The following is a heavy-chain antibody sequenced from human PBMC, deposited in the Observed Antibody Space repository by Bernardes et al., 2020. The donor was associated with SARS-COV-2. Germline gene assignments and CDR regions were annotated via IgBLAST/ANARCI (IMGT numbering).Heavy chain of an antibody. CDR2: MNIYGSRT. CDR1: GFSVSSYW. D-gene: IGHD3-16*01. CDR3: ARDFGGPVDH. J-gene: IGHJ4*02. V-gene: IGHV3-74*01. Sequence: GGSLRLSCAASGFSVSSYWMHWVRQAPGKGLVWVSRMNIYGSRTDYADSVRGRFTIIRDNAQNTLYLQMNSLRIEDTAVYYCARDFGGPVDHWGQGTLVTVSS.